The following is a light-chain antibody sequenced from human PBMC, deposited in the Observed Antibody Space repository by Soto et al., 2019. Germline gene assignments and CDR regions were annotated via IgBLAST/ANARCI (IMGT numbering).Light chain of an antibody. CDR2: GTS. CDR1: QSISGK. CDR3: QQYNNWPPLT. Sequence: EIVLTQSPATLSVSPGERATLSCRASQSISGKLAWYQQKPGQAPRLIIYGTSTRAPGIPARFSGSGSGTQFTLTISSLQSEDFAVYYCQQYNNWPPLTFGGGTKVDIK. J-gene: IGKJ4*01. V-gene: IGKV3-15*01.